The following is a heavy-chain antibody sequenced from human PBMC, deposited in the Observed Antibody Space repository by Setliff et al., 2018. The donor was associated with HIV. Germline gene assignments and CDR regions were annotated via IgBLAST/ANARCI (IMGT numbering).Heavy chain of an antibody. CDR3: ARPYDSLYG. J-gene: IGHJ4*02. D-gene: IGHD3-22*01. CDR1: GGSISNSGFY. V-gene: IGHV4-39*01. Sequence: NPSETLSLTCTVSGGSISNSGFYWGWIRQSPGKGLEWIGSIYYRGATYYNPTLQSRVTISADTSKNQFYLKLTSVTAADTAIYYCARPYDSLYGWGQGVLVTVSS. CDR2: IYYRGAT.